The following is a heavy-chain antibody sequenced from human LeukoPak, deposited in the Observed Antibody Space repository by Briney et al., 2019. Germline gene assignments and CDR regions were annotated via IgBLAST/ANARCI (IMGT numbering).Heavy chain of an antibody. CDR1: GFTFSSYS. CDR3: AKEGPSNIVVVPASGYFQH. J-gene: IGHJ1*01. D-gene: IGHD2-2*01. Sequence: GGSLRLSCAASGFTFSSYSMSWVRQAPGKGLEWVSAISGSGGSTYYADSVKGRFTISRDNSKNTLYLQMNSLRAEDTAVYYCAKEGPSNIVVVPASGYFQHWGQGTLVTVSS. CDR2: ISGSGGST. V-gene: IGHV3-23*01.